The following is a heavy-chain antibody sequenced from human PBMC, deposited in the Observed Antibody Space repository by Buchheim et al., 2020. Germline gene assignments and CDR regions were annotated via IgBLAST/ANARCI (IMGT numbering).Heavy chain of an antibody. CDR2: INHSGGT. V-gene: IGHV4-34*01. CDR3: ATRDY. J-gene: IGHJ4*02. CDR1: GGSFSVYY. Sequence: QVQLQQWGTRLLKPSETLSLTCAVYGGSFSVYYWSWIRQPPGKGLEWIGEINHSGGTNYNPSLKSRVTISVDTSKNQFSLKLSPVTAADTAVYYCATRDYWGQG.